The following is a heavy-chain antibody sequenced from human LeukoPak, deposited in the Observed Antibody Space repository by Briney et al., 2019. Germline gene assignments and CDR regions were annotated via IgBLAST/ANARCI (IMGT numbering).Heavy chain of an antibody. CDR3: ARVLGYYYDSSGYYYGH. J-gene: IGHJ4*02. CDR1: GFTFDDYA. V-gene: IGHV3-23*01. Sequence: GGSLRLSCAASGFTFDDYAMSWVRQAPGKGLEWVSAISGSGGSTYYADSVKGRFTISRDNSKNTLYLQMNSLRAEDTAVYYCARVLGYYYDSSGYYYGHWGQGTLVTVSS. D-gene: IGHD3-22*01. CDR2: ISGSGGST.